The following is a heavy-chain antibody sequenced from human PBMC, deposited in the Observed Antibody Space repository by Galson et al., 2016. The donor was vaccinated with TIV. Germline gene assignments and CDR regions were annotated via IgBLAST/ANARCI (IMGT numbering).Heavy chain of an antibody. CDR3: ATSLDYSQIFDY. CDR2: YDRENGER. Sequence: SVQVSCKVSGYRLSKLSMYWVRQAPGKGLEWMGGYDRENGERVHTQKFQGRVTMTEDSSTDTAYMDLRRLRSEDTAVYLCATSLDYSQIFDYWGRGTLVTVSS. D-gene: IGHD4-11*01. J-gene: IGHJ4*01. CDR1: GYRLSKLS. V-gene: IGHV1-24*01.